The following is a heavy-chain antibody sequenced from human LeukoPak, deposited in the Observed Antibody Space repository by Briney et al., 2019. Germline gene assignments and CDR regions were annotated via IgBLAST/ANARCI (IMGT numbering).Heavy chain of an antibody. Sequence: SETLSLICAVYGGSFSGYYWSWIRQPPGKGLEWIGEINHSGSTNYNPSLKSRVTISVDTSKNQFSPKLSSVTAADTAVYYCARELRITMVRGVSWFDPWGQGTLVTVSS. CDR1: GGSFSGYY. V-gene: IGHV4-34*01. J-gene: IGHJ5*02. D-gene: IGHD3-10*01. CDR2: INHSGST. CDR3: ARELRITMVRGVSWFDP.